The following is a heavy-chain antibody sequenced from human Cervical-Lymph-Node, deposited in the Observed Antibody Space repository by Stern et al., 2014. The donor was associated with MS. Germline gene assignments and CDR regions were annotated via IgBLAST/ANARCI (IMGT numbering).Heavy chain of an antibody. CDR3: ARDYGDYAFDY. V-gene: IGHV5-51*01. CDR1: GNSFTANW. J-gene: IGHJ4*02. Sequence: EVQLVESGAEVKKPGESLKISCKGSGNSFTANWIAWVRQVPGKGLEWMGIIYPGYYDTRYSPSCQGQVTIAADKSISTAYLQWSSLNASDAAMYYCARDYGDYAFDYWGQGTLVTVSS. D-gene: IGHD4-17*01. CDR2: IYPGYYDT.